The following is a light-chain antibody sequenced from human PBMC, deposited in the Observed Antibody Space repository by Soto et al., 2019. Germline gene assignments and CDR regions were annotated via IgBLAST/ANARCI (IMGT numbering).Light chain of an antibody. CDR1: SSDIGDSNY. V-gene: IGLV2-14*03. CDR3: SSFRSSSTSHV. CDR2: DVS. Sequence: QSVLNQPASVTGSPGQSITISCTGTSSDIGDSNYVSWYQQHPGKAPKLVINDVSNRPSGVSNRFSGSNSANTASLTISGLQAEDEADYYCSSFRSSSTSHVFGTGTKVSVL. J-gene: IGLJ1*01.